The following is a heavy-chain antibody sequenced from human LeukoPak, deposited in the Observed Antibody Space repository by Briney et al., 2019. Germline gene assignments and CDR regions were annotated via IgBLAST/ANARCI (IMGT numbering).Heavy chain of an antibody. Sequence: QTGGSLRLSCTASGFSFSGHWMHWARQLPGKGLVWVSRISPTGSTTIYADSGKGRFTVSRDNAKNTLYLQVNNLRAEDTAVYYCARGPNSNWSGLDFWGQGTLLTVSS. CDR1: GFSFSGHW. CDR2: ISPTGSTT. J-gene: IGHJ4*02. D-gene: IGHD6-6*01. V-gene: IGHV3-74*01. CDR3: ARGPNSNWSGLDF.